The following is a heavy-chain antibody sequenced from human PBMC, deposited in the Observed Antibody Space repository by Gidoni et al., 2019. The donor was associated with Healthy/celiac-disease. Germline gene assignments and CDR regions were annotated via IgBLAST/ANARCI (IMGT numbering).Heavy chain of an antibody. D-gene: IGHD3-16*01. CDR2: IKSKTDGGTT. V-gene: IGHV3-15*01. J-gene: IGHJ4*02. Sequence: EVQLVESGGGLVKPGGSLRLSCAASGFTFSNAWMSWVRQAPGKGLEWVGRIKSKTDGGTTDYAAPVKGRFTISRDDSKNTLYLQMNSLKTEDTAVYYCSRDPSGLYRVHDYWGQGTLVTVSS. CDR1: GFTFSNAW. CDR3: SRDPSGLYRVHDY.